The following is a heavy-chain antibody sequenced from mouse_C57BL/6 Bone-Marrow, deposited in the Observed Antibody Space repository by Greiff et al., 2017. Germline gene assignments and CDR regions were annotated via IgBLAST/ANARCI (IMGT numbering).Heavy chain of an antibody. D-gene: IGHD2-1*01. J-gene: IGHJ3*01. CDR3: AWDLPGGFAY. CDR1: GYAFSSSW. CDR2: IYPGDGDT. Sequence: VQLQQSGPELVKPGASVKISCKASGYAFSSSWMNWVKQRPGKGLEWIGRIYPGDGDTNYNGKFKGKATLTADKSSSTAYMHLSSLTSEDSAVXLSAWDLPGGFAYWGQGTLVTVSA. V-gene: IGHV1-82*01.